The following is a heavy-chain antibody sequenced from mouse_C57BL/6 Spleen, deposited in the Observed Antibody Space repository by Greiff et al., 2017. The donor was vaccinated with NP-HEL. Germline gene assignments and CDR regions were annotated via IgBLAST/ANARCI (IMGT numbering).Heavy chain of an antibody. J-gene: IGHJ4*01. CDR3: TRPPIYYDYGYYYAMDY. Sequence: EVHLVESGGGLVQPGGSMKLSCAASGFTFSDAWMDWVRQSPEKGLEWVAEIRNKANNHATYYAESVKGRFTISRDDSKSSVYLQMNSLRAEDTGIYYCTRPPIYYDYGYYYAMDYWGQGTSVTVSS. D-gene: IGHD2-4*01. V-gene: IGHV6-6*01. CDR1: GFTFSDAW. CDR2: IRNKANNHAT.